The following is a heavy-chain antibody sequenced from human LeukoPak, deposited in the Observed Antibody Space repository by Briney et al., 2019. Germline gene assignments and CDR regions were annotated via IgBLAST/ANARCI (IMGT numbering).Heavy chain of an antibody. CDR1: GFAFDEHG. V-gene: IGHV3-20*04. CDR2: INWSGGST. Sequence: GSLRLSCTASGFAFDEHGMSWVRQVPGKGLEWVSGINWSGGSTGYADPLRGRFTISKDTAKNSLFFQLAGLEPEAPPLNSCSIAPITSPFYFEYWGQGPRVSVFS. D-gene: IGHD2-2*01. CDR3: SIAPITSPFYFEY. J-gene: IGHJ4*02.